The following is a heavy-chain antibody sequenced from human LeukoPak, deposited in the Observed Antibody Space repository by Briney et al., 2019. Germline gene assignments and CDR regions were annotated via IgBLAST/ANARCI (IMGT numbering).Heavy chain of an antibody. D-gene: IGHD3-16*01. CDR3: ARERGEGYR. J-gene: IGHJ5*02. Sequence: GASVKVSCKASGYTFTGYYIHWVRQAPGQGLEWMGIINPSGGSTSYAQKFQGRVTMTRDMSTSTVYMELSSLRSEDTAVYYCARERGEGYRWGQGTLVTVSS. CDR1: GYTFTGYY. V-gene: IGHV1-46*01. CDR2: INPSGGST.